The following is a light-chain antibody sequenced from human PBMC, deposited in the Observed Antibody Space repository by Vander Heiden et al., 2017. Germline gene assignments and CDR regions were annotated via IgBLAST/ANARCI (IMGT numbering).Light chain of an antibody. Sequence: EIVMTQSLLPLPVTLGEPDPISCRSRQSLRHSNGYNYVDWYLQKPGQSPQLLIYLGSNRASGVPDRFGGSGSGTDFTLKISRVESEDVGVYYCMQAQQTPTFGGGTKVEIK. CDR3: MQAQQTPT. J-gene: IGKJ4*01. CDR1: QSLRHSNGYNY. V-gene: IGKV2-28*01. CDR2: LGS.